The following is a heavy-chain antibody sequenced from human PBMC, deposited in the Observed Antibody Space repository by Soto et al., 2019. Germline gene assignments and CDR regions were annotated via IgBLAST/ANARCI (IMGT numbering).Heavy chain of an antibody. Sequence: VQLVQSGNVVQKPGSSVKVSCKTSGYTFSSYGIIWVRQAPGQGLEWMGWISGYNGNADYAQRFRGRVNMTTDTSKTTVFMELRDLRSDDTALYFCAREGWLGELLYWGQGSLVTVS. CDR3: AREGWLGELLY. D-gene: IGHD3-10*01. CDR1: GYTFSSYG. CDR2: ISGYNGNA. V-gene: IGHV1-18*01. J-gene: IGHJ4*02.